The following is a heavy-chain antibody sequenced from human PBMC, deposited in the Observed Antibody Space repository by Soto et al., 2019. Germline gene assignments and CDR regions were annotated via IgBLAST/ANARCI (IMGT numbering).Heavy chain of an antibody. CDR2: INPYNGNT. Sequence: ASVKVSCKASGYTFTSYGISWVRQAPGQGLEWMAWINPYNGNTKYAEKFWGRVTVTTDTSTATAYMEVRSLTSDDTAVFYCARVGVGLAAPRVWPYWGQGTPVTVSS. V-gene: IGHV1-18*01. D-gene: IGHD6-13*01. J-gene: IGHJ4*02. CDR3: ARVGVGLAAPRVWPY. CDR1: GYTFTSYG.